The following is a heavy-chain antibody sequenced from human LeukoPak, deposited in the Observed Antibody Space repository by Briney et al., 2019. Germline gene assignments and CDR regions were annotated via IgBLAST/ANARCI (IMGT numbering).Heavy chain of an antibody. J-gene: IGHJ3*02. V-gene: IGHV3-9*01. CDR2: ISWNSGSI. Sequence: PGGSLRLSCAASGFIFDDYAMHWVRQAPGKGLEWVSGISWNSGSIGYADSVRGRFTISRDNAKNSLYLQMNSLRAEDTAVYYCARDRRGVTAAPAFDIWGQGTMVTVSS. CDR3: ARDRRGVTAAPAFDI. CDR1: GFIFDDYA. D-gene: IGHD2-21*02.